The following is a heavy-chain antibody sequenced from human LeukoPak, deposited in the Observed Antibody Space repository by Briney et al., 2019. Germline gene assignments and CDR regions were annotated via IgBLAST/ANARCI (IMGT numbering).Heavy chain of an antibody. CDR3: TKDMTTAPNDAFDI. Sequence: GRSLRLSCAASGFTFDDYAMHWVRQAPGKGLEWVSGISWNSGSIGYADSVKGRFTISRDNAKDSLYLQMNSLRAEDTALYYCTKDMTTAPNDAFDIWGQGTMVTVSS. D-gene: IGHD4-17*01. J-gene: IGHJ3*02. CDR1: GFTFDDYA. CDR2: ISWNSGSI. V-gene: IGHV3-9*01.